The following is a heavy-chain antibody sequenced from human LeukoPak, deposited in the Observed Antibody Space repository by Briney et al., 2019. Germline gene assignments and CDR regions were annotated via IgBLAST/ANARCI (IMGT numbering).Heavy chain of an antibody. CDR2: ISWNSGSI. V-gene: IGHV3-9*01. CDR1: GFTFDDYA. J-gene: IGHJ6*02. Sequence: GGSLRLSCAASGFTFDDYAMHWVRQAPGKGLEWVSGISWNSGSIGYADSVKGRFTISRDNAKNSLYLQMNSLRAEDTAVYYCARGYDSSGYYQDYYYGMDVWGQGTTVTVSS. D-gene: IGHD3-22*01. CDR3: ARGYDSSGYYQDYYYGMDV.